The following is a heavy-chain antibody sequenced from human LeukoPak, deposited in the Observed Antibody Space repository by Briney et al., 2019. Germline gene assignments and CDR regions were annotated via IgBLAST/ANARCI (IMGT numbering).Heavy chain of an antibody. CDR1: GGSISSYY. D-gene: IGHD7-27*01. CDR2: IYYSGST. Sequence: SETLSLTCTVSGGSISSYYWSWIRQPPGKGLEWRGYIYYSGSTNYNPSLKSRVTISVDTSKNQSSLKLSSVTAADSAVYYCARHGDRGPEYWGQGTLVTVSS. CDR3: ARHGDRGPEY. J-gene: IGHJ4*02. V-gene: IGHV4-59*08.